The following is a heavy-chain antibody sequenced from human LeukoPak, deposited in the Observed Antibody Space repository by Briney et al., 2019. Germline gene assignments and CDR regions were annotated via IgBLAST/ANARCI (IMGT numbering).Heavy chain of an antibody. CDR3: ARGARLVAGFNWFDP. CDR2: TYYRSKWYN. CDR1: GDSVSSNSAA. D-gene: IGHD6-19*01. V-gene: IGHV6-1*01. J-gene: IGHJ5*02. Sequence: SQTLSLTCAISGDSVSSNSAAWNWIRQSPSRGLEWLGRTYYRSKWYNDYAVSVKSRITINPDTSKNQFSLKLSSVTAADTAVYYCARGARLVAGFNWFDPWGQGTLVTVSS.